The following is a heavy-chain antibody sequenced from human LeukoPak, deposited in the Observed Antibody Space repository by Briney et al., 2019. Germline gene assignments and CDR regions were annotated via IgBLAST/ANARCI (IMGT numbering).Heavy chain of an antibody. CDR1: GFTFSTYA. CDR2: ICGSGDST. CDR3: ARDRGRYYDSRGFYWGYYFDS. D-gene: IGHD3-22*01. J-gene: IGHJ4*02. V-gene: IGHV3-23*01. Sequence: GGSLRLSCAASGFTFSTYAVNWVRPAPGKGLEWGSTICGSGDSTYYADSVKGRFTISRDNSKDTLYLQMSSVRVDDTAVYYCARDRGRYYDSRGFYWGYYFDSWGQGILVTVST.